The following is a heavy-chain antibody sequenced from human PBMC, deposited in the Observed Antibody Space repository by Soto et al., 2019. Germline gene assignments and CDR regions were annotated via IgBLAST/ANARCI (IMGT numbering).Heavy chain of an antibody. CDR1: GGSFSGYY. J-gene: IGHJ4*02. V-gene: IGHV4-34*01. D-gene: IGHD6-13*01. CDR2: INHSGST. Sequence: QVQLQQWGAGLLKPSETLSLTCAVYGGSFSGYYWSWIRQPPGKGLGWIGEINHSGSTNYNPSLKSRVTISVDTSKNQFSLKLSSVTAADTAVYYCARRRGSSWYNPRVFDYWGQGTLVTVSS. CDR3: ARRRGSSWYNPRVFDY.